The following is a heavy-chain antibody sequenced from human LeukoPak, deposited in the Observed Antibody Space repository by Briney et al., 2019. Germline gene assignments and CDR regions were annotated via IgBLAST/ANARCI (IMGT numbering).Heavy chain of an antibody. J-gene: IGHJ4*02. D-gene: IGHD6-13*01. CDR2: INANGGGT. CDR1: GFTFSNYA. Sequence: GGSLRLSCAASGFTFSNYAMSWVRQAPGKGLEWVSAINANGGGTYYADSVKGRFTISRDNSKNTLYLQMNSLRAEDTAVYYCAKGSSPFDYWGQGTLVTVSS. V-gene: IGHV3-23*01. CDR3: AKGSSPFDY.